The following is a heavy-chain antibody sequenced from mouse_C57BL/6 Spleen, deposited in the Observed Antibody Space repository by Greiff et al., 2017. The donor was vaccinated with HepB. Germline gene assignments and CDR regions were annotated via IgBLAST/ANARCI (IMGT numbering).Heavy chain of an antibody. V-gene: IGHV5-9-1*02. CDR1: GFTFSSYA. D-gene: IGHD1-1*01. Sequence: EVKLMESGEGLVKPGGSLKLSCAASGFTFSSYAMSWVRQTPEKRLEWVAYISSGGDYIYYADTVKGRFTISRDNARNTLYLQMSSLKSEDTAMYYCTRGAPFITTVAYYAMDYWGQGTSVTVSS. CDR3: TRGAPFITTVAYYAMDY. J-gene: IGHJ4*01. CDR2: ISSGGDYI.